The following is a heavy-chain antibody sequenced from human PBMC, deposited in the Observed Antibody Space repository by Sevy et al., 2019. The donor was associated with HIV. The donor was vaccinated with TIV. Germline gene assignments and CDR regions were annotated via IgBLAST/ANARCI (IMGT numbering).Heavy chain of an antibody. CDR2: ISAYNGNT. CDR3: VRGEITMVQGVIIKGAYFDY. Sequence: ASVKVSCKASGYTFTSYGISWVRQAPGQGLEWMGWISAYNGNTNYAQKLQGRVTMTTDTSTSTAYMELRSLRSDDTAVYYCVRGEITMVQGVIIKGAYFDYWGQGTLVTVSS. J-gene: IGHJ4*02. V-gene: IGHV1-18*01. CDR1: GYTFTSYG. D-gene: IGHD3-10*01.